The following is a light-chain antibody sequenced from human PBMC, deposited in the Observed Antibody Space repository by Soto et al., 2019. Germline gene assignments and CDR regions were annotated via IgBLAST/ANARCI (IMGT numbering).Light chain of an antibody. Sequence: DIQMTQSPSTLSASVGDRVTITCRASQSISSWLAWYQQKPGKAPKLLIYKASSLESGVPSRFSGSGSGTDFTLTISSLQPEDFATYYCQQSYSTLTWTFGQGTKVDIK. CDR2: KAS. CDR3: QQSYSTLTWT. CDR1: QSISSW. J-gene: IGKJ1*01. V-gene: IGKV1-5*03.